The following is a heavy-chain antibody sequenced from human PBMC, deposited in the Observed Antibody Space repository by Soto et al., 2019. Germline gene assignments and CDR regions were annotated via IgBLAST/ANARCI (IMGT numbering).Heavy chain of an antibody. D-gene: IGHD6-13*01. V-gene: IGHV3-66*01. CDR3: ASPNPRLAAAGTVY. Sequence: GGSLRLSCAASGFTVSSNYMSWVRQAPGKGLEWVSVIYSGGSTYYADSVKGRFTISRDNSKNTLYLQMNSLRAEDTAVYYCASPNPRLAAAGTVYCGQGPLVTVSS. CDR1: GFTVSSNY. CDR2: IYSGGST. J-gene: IGHJ4*02.